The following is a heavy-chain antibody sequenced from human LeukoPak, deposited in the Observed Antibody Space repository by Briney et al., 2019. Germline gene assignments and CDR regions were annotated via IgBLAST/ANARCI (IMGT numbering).Heavy chain of an antibody. D-gene: IGHD3-10*01. CDR3: ARIRGGYYSEYYFDY. Sequence: GGSLRLSCAASGFTFSDYYMSWIRQAPGKGLEWFPYISSSGSTIYYADSVKGRFTISRDNAKNSLYLQMNSLRAEDTAVYYCARIRGGYYSEYYFDYWGQGTLVTVSS. CDR1: GFTFSDYY. V-gene: IGHV3-11*01. J-gene: IGHJ4*02. CDR2: ISSSGSTI.